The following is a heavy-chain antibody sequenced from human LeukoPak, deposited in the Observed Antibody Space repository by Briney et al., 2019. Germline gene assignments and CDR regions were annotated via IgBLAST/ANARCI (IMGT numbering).Heavy chain of an antibody. Sequence: GGSLRLSCAASGFTFSSYAMHWVRQAPGKGLEWVAVISYDGSNKYYADSVKGRFTISRDNSKNTLYLQMNSLRAEDTAVYYCARYYYDSSGLFGNFDYWGQGTLVTVSS. D-gene: IGHD3-22*01. CDR1: GFTFSSYA. J-gene: IGHJ4*02. V-gene: IGHV3-30-3*01. CDR3: ARYYYDSSGLFGNFDY. CDR2: ISYDGSNK.